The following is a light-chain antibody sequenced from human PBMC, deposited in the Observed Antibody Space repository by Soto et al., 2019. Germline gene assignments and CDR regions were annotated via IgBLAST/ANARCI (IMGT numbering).Light chain of an antibody. CDR2: GAS. CDR3: QQCIGWPLIT. V-gene: IGKV3-15*01. J-gene: IGKJ5*01. CDR1: ESVDRY. Sequence: EIVMTQSPGTLSVSPGERATLSCRASESVDRYLAWYQQKPGQAPRLLIYGASTRATGVPARFSGSGSGTESALTISSLQSEDFAVYFCQQCIGWPLITFGQGTRLEAK.